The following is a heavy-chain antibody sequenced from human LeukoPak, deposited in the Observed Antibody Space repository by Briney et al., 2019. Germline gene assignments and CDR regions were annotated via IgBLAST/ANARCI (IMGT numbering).Heavy chain of an antibody. D-gene: IGHD6-19*01. Sequence: KPSETLSLTCTVSGGSISSSSYYWGWIRQPPGKGLEWIGSIYYSGSTYYNPSLKSRVTISVDTSKNQFSLKLSSVTAADTAVYYCARRYSYSSRPDYWGQGTLVTVSS. CDR2: IYYSGST. V-gene: IGHV4-39*01. CDR3: ARRYSYSSRPDY. CDR1: GGSISSSSYY. J-gene: IGHJ4*02.